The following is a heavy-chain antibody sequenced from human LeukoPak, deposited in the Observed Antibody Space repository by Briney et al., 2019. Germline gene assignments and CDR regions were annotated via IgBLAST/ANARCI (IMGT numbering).Heavy chain of an antibody. J-gene: IGHJ4*02. CDR3: ARDRGVLTGYSYDY. CDR2: FYTSGST. CDR1: GGSISSYF. Sequence: SETLSLTCTVSGGSISSYFWTWIRQPAGKGLEWIGRFYTSGSTNYNPSLKSRVTMSVDTSKSQFSLKLSSVTAADTAVYYCARDRGVLTGYSYDYWGQGTLVTVSS. D-gene: IGHD3-9*01. V-gene: IGHV4-4*07.